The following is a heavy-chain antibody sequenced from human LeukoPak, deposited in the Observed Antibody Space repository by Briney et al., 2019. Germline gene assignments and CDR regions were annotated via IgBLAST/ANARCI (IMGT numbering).Heavy chain of an antibody. D-gene: IGHD4-17*01. Sequence: PSETLSLTCTVSGYSIRSGYYWGWLRQPPGKGLEWIGSIYHSGSTNYNPSLKSRVTISVDTSKNQFSLKLGSVTAADTAVYYCARRTVTTFNLFFWGQGTLVTVSS. V-gene: IGHV4-38-2*02. CDR3: ARRTVTTFNLFF. CDR1: GYSIRSGYY. J-gene: IGHJ4*02. CDR2: IYHSGST.